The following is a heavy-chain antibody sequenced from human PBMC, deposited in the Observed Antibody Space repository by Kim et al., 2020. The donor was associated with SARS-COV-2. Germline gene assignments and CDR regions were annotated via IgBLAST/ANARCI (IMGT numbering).Heavy chain of an antibody. V-gene: IGHV3-23*01. CDR2: ISGSGGST. J-gene: IGHJ4*02. D-gene: IGHD3-22*01. CDR3: AKGRGYYDSSGYTTAGY. CDR1: GFTFSSYA. Sequence: GGSLRLSCAASGFTFSSYAMSWVRQAPGKGLEWVSAISGSGGSTYYADSVKGRFTISRDNSKNTLYLQMNSLRAEDTAVYYCAKGRGYYDSSGYTTAGYWGQGTLVTVSS.